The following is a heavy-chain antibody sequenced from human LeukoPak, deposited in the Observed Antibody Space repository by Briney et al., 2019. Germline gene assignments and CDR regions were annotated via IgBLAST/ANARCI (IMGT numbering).Heavy chain of an antibody. Sequence: GSLRLSCAASGFTFSSYAMSWVRQAPGKGLECVSGISAGGGSTYYADSVKGRLTVSRDNSKNTLYLQMNSLRADDTAIYYCAKDRGSGWSFDYWGQGTLVTVSS. D-gene: IGHD6-19*01. J-gene: IGHJ4*02. CDR2: ISAGGGST. CDR3: AKDRGSGWSFDY. CDR1: GFTFSSYA. V-gene: IGHV3-23*01.